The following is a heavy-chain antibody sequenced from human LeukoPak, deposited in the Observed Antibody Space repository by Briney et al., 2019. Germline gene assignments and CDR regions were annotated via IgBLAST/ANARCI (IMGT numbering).Heavy chain of an antibody. CDR3: ARDIDYGMDV. CDR1: GFTFSRYT. V-gene: IGHV3-21*01. Sequence: GESLRLSCAASGFTFSRYTINWVRQAPGKGLEWVSSISSNGAYIYYADSMEGRFTISRDNAKNSLSLQMDSLRAEDTAVYYCARDIDYGMDVWGQGTTVTVSS. D-gene: IGHD3-16*02. CDR2: ISSNGAYI. J-gene: IGHJ6*02.